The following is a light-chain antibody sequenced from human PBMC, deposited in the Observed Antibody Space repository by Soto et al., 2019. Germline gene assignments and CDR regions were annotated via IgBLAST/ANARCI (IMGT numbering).Light chain of an antibody. J-gene: IGKJ4*01. V-gene: IGKV1-39*01. CDR2: AAS. Sequence: DIQMTQSPSSLSASVGDRVTITCRASQSIGTYLNSYQQRPGKAPSLLIYAASNLQSEVPSRFSGSGSGTDFTLTITSLQPEDFASYYCQQSYSSPRTFGGGTKVEIK. CDR1: QSIGTY. CDR3: QQSYSSPRT.